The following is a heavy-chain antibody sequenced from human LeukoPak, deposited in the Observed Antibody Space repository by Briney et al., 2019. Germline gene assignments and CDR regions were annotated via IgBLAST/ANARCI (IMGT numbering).Heavy chain of an antibody. CDR1: GGSISSYY. D-gene: IGHD6-13*01. Sequence: SETLSLTCTVSGGSISSYYWSWIRQPPGKGLEWIGEINHSGSTNYNPSLKSRVTISVDTSKNQFSLKLSSVTAADTAVYYCARLGIAARGPSLYMDVWGKGTTVTVSS. CDR2: INHSGST. J-gene: IGHJ6*03. CDR3: ARLGIAARGPSLYMDV. V-gene: IGHV4-34*01.